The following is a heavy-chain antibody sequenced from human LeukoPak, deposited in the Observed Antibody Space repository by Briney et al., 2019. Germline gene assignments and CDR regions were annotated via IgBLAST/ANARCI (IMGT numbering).Heavy chain of an antibody. V-gene: IGHV3-21*01. CDR3: ARQWLVTGGNDY. CDR1: GFTVSRNY. Sequence: GGSLRLSCAASGFTVSRNYMSWVRQAPGKGLEWVSSISSSSSYIYYADSVKGRFTISRDNAKNSLYLQMNSLRAEDTAVYYCARQWLVTGGNDYWGQGTLVTVSS. CDR2: ISSSSSYI. J-gene: IGHJ4*02. D-gene: IGHD6-19*01.